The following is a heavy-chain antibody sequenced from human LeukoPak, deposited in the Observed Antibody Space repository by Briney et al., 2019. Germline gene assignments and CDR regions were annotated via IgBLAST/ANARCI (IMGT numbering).Heavy chain of an antibody. J-gene: IGHJ4*02. V-gene: IGHV3-23*01. Sequence: GGSLRLSCAASGFTFSSYAMTWVRQAPGKGLEWVSSISGSGSTTYYADSVKGRFTISRDNSRNTLHLQMNSLRAEDTAVYYCAARSYSSGNFYSPVDYWGQGTLVTVSS. CDR3: AARSYSSGNFYSPVDY. CDR2: ISGSGSTT. CDR1: GFTFSSYA. D-gene: IGHD3-10*01.